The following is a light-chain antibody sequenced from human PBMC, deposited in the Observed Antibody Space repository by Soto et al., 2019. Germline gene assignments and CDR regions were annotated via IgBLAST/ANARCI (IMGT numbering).Light chain of an antibody. V-gene: IGKV1-39*01. CDR3: LQSYSTWT. Sequence: DIPMTQSPSSLSASVGDRVTITCRASQSISSYLNWYQQKPGKAPKILIYAASSLQSGVPSRFSGSGSGTDFTRSISSLQPEDCATYYCLQSYSTWTFGQGTKVEIK. CDR1: QSISSY. CDR2: AAS. J-gene: IGKJ1*01.